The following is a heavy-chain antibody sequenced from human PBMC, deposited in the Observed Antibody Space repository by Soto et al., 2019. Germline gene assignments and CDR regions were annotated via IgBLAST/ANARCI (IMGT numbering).Heavy chain of an antibody. Sequence: EVQLVESGGGLVQPGGSLRLSCAASGFTVSSNYMSWVRQAPGKGLEWVSVIYSGGSTYYADSVKGRFTISRDNSKNTLYLQMNSLRAEETAVYYCARQAVADRRAFDPWGQGTLVTVSS. J-gene: IGHJ5*02. CDR1: GFTVSSNY. CDR2: IYSGGST. CDR3: ARQAVADRRAFDP. V-gene: IGHV3-66*04. D-gene: IGHD6-19*01.